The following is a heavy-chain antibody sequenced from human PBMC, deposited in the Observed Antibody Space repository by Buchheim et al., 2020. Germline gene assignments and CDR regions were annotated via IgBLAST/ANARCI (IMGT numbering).Heavy chain of an antibody. D-gene: IGHD3-22*01. CDR1: GFTFSSYA. CDR2: ISGIGGSP. V-gene: IGHV3-23*04. CDR3: AKSRRGGYYQFDY. Sequence: VHLVESGGGVVQPGRSLRLSCAASGFTFSSYAMSWVRQAPGKGLEWVSVISGIGGSPSYTYSVKGRFTLSRDNSKNTLYLQMNSLRGEDTAVYYCAKSRRGGYYQFDYWGQGTL. J-gene: IGHJ4*02.